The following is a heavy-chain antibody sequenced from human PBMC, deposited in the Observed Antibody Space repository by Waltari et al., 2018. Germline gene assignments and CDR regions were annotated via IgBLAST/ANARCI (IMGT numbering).Heavy chain of an antibody. CDR2: ISGSGGST. CDR3: PRDRGDYGMDV. Sequence: EVQLLESGGGLVQPGGSLRLSCAASGFTFSRYALGWVRQAPGKGLEWVSAISGSGGSTYYADSEKGRFTISRDNSKNTLYLQMNSLRAEDTAVYYCPRDRGDYGMDVWGQGTTVTVSS. D-gene: IGHD3-10*01. V-gene: IGHV3-23*01. J-gene: IGHJ6*02. CDR1: GFTFSRYA.